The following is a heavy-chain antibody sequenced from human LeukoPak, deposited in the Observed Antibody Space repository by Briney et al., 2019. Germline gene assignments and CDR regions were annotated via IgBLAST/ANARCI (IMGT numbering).Heavy chain of an antibody. D-gene: IGHD2-15*01. CDR3: ARRPGSGPDAFDI. CDR2: IYYSGST. CDR1: GGSISSYY. V-gene: IGHV4-59*08. Sequence: PSETLSLTCTVSGGSISSYYWSWIRQPPGKGLEWIGYIYYSGSTNYNPSLKSRVTISVDTSKNQFSLKLSSVTAADTAVYYCARRPGSGPDAFDIWGQGTMVTVSS. J-gene: IGHJ3*02.